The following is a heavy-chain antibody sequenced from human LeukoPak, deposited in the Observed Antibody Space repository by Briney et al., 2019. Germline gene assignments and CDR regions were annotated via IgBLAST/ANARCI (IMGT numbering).Heavy chain of an antibody. V-gene: IGHV1-2*06. Sequence: GASVKLSCKASGYTFTGYYMHWVRQAPGQGLKWMGRCDLNSGGTNYAQKFQGRVTMTRDTSISTAYMELSRLRSDDTAVYYCARERPVYCGSDCYGVIDYWGQGTLVTVSS. CDR2: CDLNSGGT. CDR3: ARERPVYCGSDCYGVIDY. CDR1: GYTFTGYY. D-gene: IGHD2-21*02. J-gene: IGHJ4*02.